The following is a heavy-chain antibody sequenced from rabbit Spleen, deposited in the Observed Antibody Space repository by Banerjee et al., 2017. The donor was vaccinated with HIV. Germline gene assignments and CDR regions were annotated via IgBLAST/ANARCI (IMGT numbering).Heavy chain of an antibody. V-gene: IGHV1S45*01. J-gene: IGHJ4*01. CDR1: GFSFSDKAV. D-gene: IGHD8-1*01. Sequence: QEHLKESGGGLVQPGGSLKLSYTASGFSFSDKAVMCWVRQAPGKGLEWIACINVVTGKAVYASWAKGRYTFSVTSSTTVTLQMTSLTVADTATYFCARDAGSGPYIDGYFTLWGPGTLVTVS. CDR3: ARDAGSGPYIDGYFTL. CDR2: INVVTGKA.